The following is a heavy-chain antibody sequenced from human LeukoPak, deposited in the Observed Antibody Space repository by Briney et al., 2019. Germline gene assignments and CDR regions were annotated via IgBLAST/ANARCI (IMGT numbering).Heavy chain of an antibody. CDR3: ARMWCGGSCYVYSNWFDP. CDR2: IYYSGST. CDR1: GGSISSYY. V-gene: IGHV4-59*08. D-gene: IGHD2-15*01. Sequence: PSETLSLTCTVSGGSISSYYWSWIRRPPGKGLEWIGYIYYSGSTNYNPSLKSRVTISVDTSKNQFSLKLSSVTAADTAVYYCARMWCGGSCYVYSNWFDPWGQGTLVTVSS. J-gene: IGHJ5*02.